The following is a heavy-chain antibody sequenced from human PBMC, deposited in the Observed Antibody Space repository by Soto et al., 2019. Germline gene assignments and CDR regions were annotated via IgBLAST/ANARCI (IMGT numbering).Heavy chain of an antibody. D-gene: IGHD2-2*01. Sequence: ASVKVSCKASGYTFTGYYMHWVRQAPGQGLEWMGWINPNSGGTNYAQKFQGWVTMTRDTSISTAYMELSSLRSEDTAVYYCARGSGIVLVPAAIPPPNYYYYYGMDVWGQGTTVTVSS. J-gene: IGHJ6*02. CDR1: GYTFTGYY. CDR2: INPNSGGT. V-gene: IGHV1-2*04. CDR3: ARGSGIVLVPAAIPPPNYYYYYGMDV.